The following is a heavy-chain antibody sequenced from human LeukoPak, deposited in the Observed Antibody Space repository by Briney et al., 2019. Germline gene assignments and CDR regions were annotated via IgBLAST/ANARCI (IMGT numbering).Heavy chain of an antibody. CDR3: AREFFGARAFQY. CDR2: IYYSGST. J-gene: IGHJ4*02. D-gene: IGHD3-3*01. V-gene: IGHV4-39*07. CDR1: GGSISSSSYY. Sequence: SETLSLTCTVSGGSISSSSYYWGWIRQPPGKGLEWIGSIYYSGSTYYNPSLKSRVTISMDKSKNSFSLRLTSVTAADTAVYYCAREFFGARAFQYWGQGILVTVS.